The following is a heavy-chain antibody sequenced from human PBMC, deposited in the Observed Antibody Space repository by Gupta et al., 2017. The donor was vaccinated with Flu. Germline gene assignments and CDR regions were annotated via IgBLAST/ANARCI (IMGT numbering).Heavy chain of an antibody. CDR2: ISGIGQST. J-gene: IGHJ5*01. V-gene: IGHV3-23*01. Sequence: SWVRRPPGKGLEWVSAISGIGQSTYYTDYVRGRCTISRDNSKNTMYLQMDRLRGEEKAIYYCAKDVTTWEESPGYYAWFDYRGQGTLVPVS. CDR3: AKDVTTWEESPGYYAWFDY. D-gene: IGHD3-22*01.